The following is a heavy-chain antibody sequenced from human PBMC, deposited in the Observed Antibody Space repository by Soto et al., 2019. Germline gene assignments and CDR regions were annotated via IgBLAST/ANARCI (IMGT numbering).Heavy chain of an antibody. D-gene: IGHD3-10*01. CDR1: GGTFNTYA. CDR2: ISPMFGAA. CDR3: AREVQVHTPAFVY. J-gene: IGHJ4*02. V-gene: IGHV1-69*19. Sequence: QVQLVQSGAEVKKPGSSVKVSCQSSGGTFNTYAMNWVRQAPGQGPEWMGDISPMFGAANYAPKFQGRVTITADESTGTSYMQLSSLTSEDTALYFCAREVQVHTPAFVYWGQGTLVTVS.